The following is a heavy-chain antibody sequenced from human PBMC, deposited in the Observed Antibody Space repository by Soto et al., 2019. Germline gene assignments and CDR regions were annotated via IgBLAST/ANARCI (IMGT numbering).Heavy chain of an antibody. CDR2: ISTSGTT. CDR3: AREAGPDRWFDP. J-gene: IGHJ5*02. Sequence: SETLSLTCTVSGASISNYFWTWIRQPAGKGLDWIGRISTSGTTNYNPSLKSRVTMSVDTSKNHFSLNLSSVTAADTAVYYCAREAGPDRWFDPWGQGTLVTVSS. D-gene: IGHD6-19*01. V-gene: IGHV4-4*07. CDR1: GASISNYF.